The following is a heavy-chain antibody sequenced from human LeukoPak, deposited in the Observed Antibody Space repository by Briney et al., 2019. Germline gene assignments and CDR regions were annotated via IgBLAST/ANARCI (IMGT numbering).Heavy chain of an antibody. Sequence: GSLRLSCAASGFTFSSYAMSWIRQPPGKGLEWIGEINHSGSTNYNPSLKSRVTISVDTSKNQFSLKLSSVTAADTAVYYCARPGITMIDDDAFDIWGQGTMVTVSS. D-gene: IGHD3-22*01. V-gene: IGHV4-34*01. CDR2: INHSGST. CDR3: ARPGITMIDDDAFDI. J-gene: IGHJ3*02. CDR1: GFTFSSYA.